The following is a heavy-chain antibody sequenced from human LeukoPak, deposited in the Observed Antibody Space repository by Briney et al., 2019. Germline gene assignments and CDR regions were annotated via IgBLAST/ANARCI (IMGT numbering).Heavy chain of an antibody. CDR2: ISSSGSTM. J-gene: IGHJ6*02. Sequence: PGGSLRLSCAASGFILNNYDVNWVRQAPGKGLEWVSYISSSGSTMYYADSVKGRFTISRDNAKKLLYLQMDSLRAEDTGVYYCARGFGMDVWGQGTTVTVSS. V-gene: IGHV3-48*03. CDR3: ARGFGMDV. CDR1: GFILNNYD.